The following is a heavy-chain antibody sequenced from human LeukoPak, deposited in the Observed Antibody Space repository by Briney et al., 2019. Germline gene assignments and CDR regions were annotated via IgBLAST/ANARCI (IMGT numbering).Heavy chain of an antibody. CDR1: GASISSYY. Sequence: SETLSLTCTVSGASISSYYWSWIRQSPGKGLEWIGYIYYNGNTNYNPSLKGRVTISVDSSKNQFSLRLSSVTAADTAVYYCARGGGYSYGSSFYYYYYYMDVWGKGTTVTISS. CDR2: IYYNGNT. D-gene: IGHD5-18*01. CDR3: ARGGGYSYGSSFYYYYYYMDV. V-gene: IGHV4-59*01. J-gene: IGHJ6*03.